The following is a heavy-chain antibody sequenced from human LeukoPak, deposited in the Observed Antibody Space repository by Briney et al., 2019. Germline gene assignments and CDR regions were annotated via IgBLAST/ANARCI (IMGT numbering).Heavy chain of an antibody. CDR1: GYTFTSYG. V-gene: IGHV1-18*01. Sequence: GASVKVSCKASGYTFTSYGISWVRQAPGQGLEWMGWISAYNGNTNYAQKFQGRVTMTRDTSISTAYMELSRLRSDDTAVYYCARDPPIVATITAGNYWGQGTLVTVSS. CDR3: ARDPPIVATITAGNY. D-gene: IGHD5-12*01. CDR2: ISAYNGNT. J-gene: IGHJ4*02.